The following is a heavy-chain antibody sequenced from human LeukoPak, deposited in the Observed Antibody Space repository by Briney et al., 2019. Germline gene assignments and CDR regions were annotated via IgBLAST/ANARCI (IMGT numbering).Heavy chain of an antibody. CDR1: GFSLSTRGVG. V-gene: IGHV2-5*02. CDR2: IYWDDDK. J-gene: IGHJ4*02. D-gene: IGHD6-13*01. Sequence: SGPTLVKPTQTLTLTCTFSGFSLSTRGVGVGGIRQPPGKALEWLALIYWDDDKRYSPSLKSRLTITKDTSKNQVVLTMTNMDPVDTATYYCARTRGGRIAAAGTRVFDYWGQGTLVTVSS. CDR3: ARTRGGRIAAAGTRVFDY.